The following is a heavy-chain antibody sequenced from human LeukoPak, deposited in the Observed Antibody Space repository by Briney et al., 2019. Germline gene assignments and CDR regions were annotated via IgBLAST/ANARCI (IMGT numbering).Heavy chain of an antibody. CDR2: INPNSGGT. Sequence: ASVKVSCKASGYTFTSYYMHWVRQAPGQGLEWMGWINPNSGGTNYAQKFQGRVTMTRDTSISTAYMELSRLRSDDTAVYYCARSYSSSWYYFDYWGQGILVTVSS. D-gene: IGHD6-13*01. CDR3: ARSYSSSWYYFDY. CDR1: GYTFTSYY. V-gene: IGHV1-2*02. J-gene: IGHJ4*02.